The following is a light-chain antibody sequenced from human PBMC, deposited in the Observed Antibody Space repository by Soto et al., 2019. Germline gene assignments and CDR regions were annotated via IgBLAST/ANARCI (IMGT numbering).Light chain of an antibody. CDR1: QSVTNN. CDR2: GAS. J-gene: IGKJ3*01. Sequence: EIVMPQSPTTMSVSPGERATLSCRASQSVTNNLAWYQQRPGQAPWLLIRGASTRASGVPARFSGSGSGTDFTLTISSLQSEDFAVYYCQQYSDSPITFGPGTKVDLK. V-gene: IGKV3-15*01. CDR3: QQYSDSPIT.